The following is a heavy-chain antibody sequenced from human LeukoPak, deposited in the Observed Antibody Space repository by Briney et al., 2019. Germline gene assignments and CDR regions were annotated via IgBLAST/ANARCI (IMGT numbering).Heavy chain of an antibody. CDR2: ISALNGYT. CDR3: ARVIRTPHVVVVTAFDALDL. V-gene: IGHV1-18*01. Sequence: GASVKLSCKASGYTFTNYGINWVRQAPGQGLEWMGWISALNGYTNYAQSCQDRVSMTVDTSATTACLDLRSLRSDDTAVYWCARVIRTPHVVVVTAFDALDLWGQGTVVTVSS. D-gene: IGHD2-21*02. J-gene: IGHJ3*01. CDR1: GYTFTNYG.